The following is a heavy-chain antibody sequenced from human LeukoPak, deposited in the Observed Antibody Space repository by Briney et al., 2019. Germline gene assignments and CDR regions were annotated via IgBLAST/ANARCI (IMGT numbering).Heavy chain of an antibody. V-gene: IGHV3-66*01. J-gene: IGHJ4*02. CDR1: GFTVSSNY. CDR2: IYSGGST. Sequence: PGGSLGLSCAASGFTVSSNYMSWVRQAPGKGLEWVSVIYSGGSTYYADSVKGRFTISRDNPKNTLYLQMNSLRAEDTAVYYCARERDYYFDYWGQGTLVTVSS. CDR3: ARERDYYFDY. D-gene: IGHD3/OR15-3a*01.